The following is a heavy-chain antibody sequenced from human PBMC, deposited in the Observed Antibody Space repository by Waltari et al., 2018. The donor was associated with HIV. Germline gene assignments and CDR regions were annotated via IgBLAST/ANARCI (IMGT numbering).Heavy chain of an antibody. CDR3: ASPISPGGMYYYGMDV. J-gene: IGHJ6*02. D-gene: IGHD3-16*01. Sequence: QVQLVQSGAEVKKPGSSVKVSCKASGDTFSSYAISWVRQAPGQGLEWMGGIIPVFGTTNYAQKFQGRVTITADESTSTAYRELSSLRSEDTAVYYCASPISPGGMYYYGMDVWGQGTTVTVSS. CDR2: IIPVFGTT. V-gene: IGHV1-69*12. CDR1: GDTFSSYA.